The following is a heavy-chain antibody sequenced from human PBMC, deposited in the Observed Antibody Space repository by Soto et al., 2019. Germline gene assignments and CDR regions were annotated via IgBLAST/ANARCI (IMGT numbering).Heavy chain of an antibody. Sequence: QVQLVESGGGVVQPGRSMRLSCAASGFTFISYGMHWVRQAPGKGLEWVAVISYDGSNKYYADSVKGRFTISRDNSKNTLYLQMNSLRAEDTAVYYCAKTTGLRGELPPDYWGQGTLVTVSS. D-gene: IGHD1-26*01. V-gene: IGHV3-30*18. J-gene: IGHJ4*02. CDR1: GFTFISYG. CDR3: AKTTGLRGELPPDY. CDR2: ISYDGSNK.